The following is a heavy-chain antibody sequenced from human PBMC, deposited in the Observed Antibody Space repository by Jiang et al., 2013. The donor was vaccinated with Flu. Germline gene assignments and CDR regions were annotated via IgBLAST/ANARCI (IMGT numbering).Heavy chain of an antibody. Sequence: KASGYTFTSYYMHWVRQAPGQGLEWMGIINPSGGSTSYAQKFQGRVTMTRDTSTSTVYMELSSLRSEDTAVYYCARENATPDPYYYDSSGYYSGGFDYWGQGTLVTVSS. D-gene: IGHD3-22*01. J-gene: IGHJ4*02. CDR2: INPSGGST. V-gene: IGHV1-46*01. CDR3: ARENATPDPYYYDSSGYYSGGFDY. CDR1: GYTFTSYY.